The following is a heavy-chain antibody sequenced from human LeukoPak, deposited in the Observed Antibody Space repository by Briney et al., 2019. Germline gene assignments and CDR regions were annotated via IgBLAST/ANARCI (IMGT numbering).Heavy chain of an antibody. CDR3: VRGGGDY. CDR2: ISSDGSST. V-gene: IGHV3-74*01. Sequence: PGGSLRLSCAVSGFTFSNNWMHWVRQAPGKGLVWVSHISSDGSSTTYADSVKGRVTVSRDNAKNTLYLQMNSLRVGDTAVYYCVRGGGDYWGQGTLVTVSS. J-gene: IGHJ4*02. CDR1: GFTFSNNW.